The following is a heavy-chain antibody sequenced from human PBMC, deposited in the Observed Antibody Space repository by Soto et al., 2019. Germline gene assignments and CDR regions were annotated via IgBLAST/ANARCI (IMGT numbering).Heavy chain of an antibody. V-gene: IGHV3-23*01. CDR3: ATSSERLSLVTLGGLIPLGFDY. J-gene: IGHJ4*02. CDR1: GFTFNYYD. Sequence: EAQLLESGGGLVQPGGSLRLSCVASGFTFNYYDVTWVRRAPGKGLDWVSTISDTGRDTYFGDSVRGRFSISRDKSRNSVYLQMHSMTVYDTALYYCATSSERLSLVTLGGLIPLGFDYWGQGILVTVSS. CDR2: ISDTGRDT. D-gene: IGHD3-16*01.